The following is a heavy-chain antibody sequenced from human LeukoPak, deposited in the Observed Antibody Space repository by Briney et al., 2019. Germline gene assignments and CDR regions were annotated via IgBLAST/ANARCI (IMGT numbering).Heavy chain of an antibody. CDR3: ARDREYCSSPSCYASYRFDD. D-gene: IGHD2-2*01. CDR1: GYTFTGYY. V-gene: IGHV1-2*02. Sequence: ASVKVSCKASGYTFTGYYIHWVRQAPGQGLEWMGWIHPKSGGTNYVQKFQGRVTMTSDTSITTAYMEVSRLRSDDTAVYFCARDREYCSSPSCYASYRFDDWGQGTLVTVSS. CDR2: IHPKSGGT. J-gene: IGHJ4*02.